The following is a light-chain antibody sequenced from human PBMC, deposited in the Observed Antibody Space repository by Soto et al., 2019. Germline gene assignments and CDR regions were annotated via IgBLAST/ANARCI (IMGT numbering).Light chain of an antibody. CDR3: LQDYSYPFS. CDR1: QGIRND. CDR2: AAS. J-gene: IGKJ3*01. Sequence: AIQMTQSPSSLSASVGDRVTITCRASQGIRNDLGWYQQKPGKAPNLLIFAASRLQSGVPSRFSGSGSGTDFTLTITSLQPEDFATYYCLQDYSYPFSFGPGTTVDV. V-gene: IGKV1-6*01.